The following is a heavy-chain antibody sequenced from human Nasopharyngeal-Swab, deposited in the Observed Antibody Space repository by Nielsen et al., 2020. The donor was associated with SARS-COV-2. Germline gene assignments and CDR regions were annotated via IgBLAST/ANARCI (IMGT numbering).Heavy chain of an antibody. V-gene: IGHV4-59*12. CDR1: GGSISSYY. Sequence: GSLRLSCTVSGGSISSYYWSWIRQSPGKGLEWIGYFYYSGITNYNPSLKSRVTILIDTSKNQFSLKLRSVTAADTAVYYCAEKGYTSSWYFYWGQGTLVTVSS. CDR3: AEKGYTSSWYFY. D-gene: IGHD6-13*01. J-gene: IGHJ4*02. CDR2: FYYSGIT.